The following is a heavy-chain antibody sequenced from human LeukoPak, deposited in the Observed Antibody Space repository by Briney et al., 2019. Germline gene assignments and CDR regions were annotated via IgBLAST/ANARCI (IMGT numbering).Heavy chain of an antibody. CDR1: GGSFSGYY. CDR2: INHSGRT. V-gene: IGHV4-34*01. Sequence: SETLSLTCAVYGGSFSGYYWSCIRQPPGKGLEWIGEINHSGRTNYNPSLKSRVTISVDTSKNQFSLKLSSVTAADTAVYYCARGWRHDYWGQGTLVTVSS. D-gene: IGHD5-12*01. CDR3: ARGWRHDY. J-gene: IGHJ4*02.